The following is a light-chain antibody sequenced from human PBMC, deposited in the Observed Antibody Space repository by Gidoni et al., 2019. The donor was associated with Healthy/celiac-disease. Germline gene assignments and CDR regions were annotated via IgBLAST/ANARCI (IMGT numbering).Light chain of an antibody. Sequence: DIVLTQSLLSLPVTPGEPASIPCRSSQSLLHSNGYNYLDWYLQKPGQSPQLLIYLGSNRASGVPDRFSGSGSGTDFTLKISRVEAEDVGVYYCMQALQTPRTFGQXTKVEIK. CDR1: QSLLHSNGYNY. CDR3: MQALQTPRT. V-gene: IGKV2-28*01. CDR2: LGS. J-gene: IGKJ1*01.